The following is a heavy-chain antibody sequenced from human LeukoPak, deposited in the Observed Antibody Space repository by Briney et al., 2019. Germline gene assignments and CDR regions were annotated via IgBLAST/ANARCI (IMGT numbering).Heavy chain of an antibody. V-gene: IGHV3-7*01. D-gene: IGHD3-22*01. J-gene: IGHJ4*02. CDR2: IKKDGSEK. CDR1: GFTFSSYW. Sequence: PGGSLRLSCAASGFTFSSYWMSWVRQAPGKGLEWVANIKKDGSEKYYVDSVKGRFTISRDNSKNTLYLQMNSLRAEDTAVYYCARDFNYYDSSGYYYWGQGTLVTVSS. CDR3: ARDFNYYDSSGYYY.